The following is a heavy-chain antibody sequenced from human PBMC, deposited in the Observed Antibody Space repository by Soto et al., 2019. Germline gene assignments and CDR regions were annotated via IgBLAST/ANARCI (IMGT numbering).Heavy chain of an antibody. J-gene: IGHJ4*02. D-gene: IGHD3-22*01. V-gene: IGHV1-69*01. CDR3: ARVGYDSSGYYYFDY. CDR1: GGTFSSYA. CDR2: IIPIFGTA. Sequence: QVQLVQSGAEVKKPGSSVKVSCKASGGTFSSYAISWVRQAPGQGLEWLGGIIPIFGTANYAQKFQGRVTITADESTSTAYMELSSLRSEDTAVYYCARVGYDSSGYYYFDYWGQGTLVTVSS.